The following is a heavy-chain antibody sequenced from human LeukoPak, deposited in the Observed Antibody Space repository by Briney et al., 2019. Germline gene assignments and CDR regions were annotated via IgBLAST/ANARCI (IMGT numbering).Heavy chain of an antibody. Sequence: GGSLRLSCAASGFTFSSYAMSWVRQAPGKGLEWVSAISGSCGSTYYADSVKGRFTISRDNSKNTLYLQMNSLRAEDTAVYYCAKDPTYYYGSGSYFFDYWGQGTLVTVSS. CDR1: GFTFSSYA. CDR3: AKDPTYYYGSGSYFFDY. J-gene: IGHJ4*02. CDR2: ISGSCGST. D-gene: IGHD3-10*01. V-gene: IGHV3-23*01.